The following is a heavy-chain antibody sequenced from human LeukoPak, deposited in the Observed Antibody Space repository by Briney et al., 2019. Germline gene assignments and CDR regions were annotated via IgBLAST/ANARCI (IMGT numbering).Heavy chain of an antibody. CDR1: GGSFSGYY. CDR3: ARGNVVPAAILYYYYYMDV. Sequence: SETLSLTCAVYGGSFSGYYWSWIRQPPGKGLEWIGEINHSGSTNYNPSLKSRVTISVDASKNQFSLKLSSVTAADTAVYYCARGNVVPAAILYYYYYMDVWGKGTTVTVSS. CDR2: INHSGST. V-gene: IGHV4-34*01. D-gene: IGHD2-2*02. J-gene: IGHJ6*03.